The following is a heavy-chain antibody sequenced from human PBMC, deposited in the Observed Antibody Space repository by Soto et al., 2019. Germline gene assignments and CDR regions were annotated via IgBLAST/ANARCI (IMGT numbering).Heavy chain of an antibody. J-gene: IGHJ3*02. Sequence: SGTLFPTCTFAGGSLSSGGFFWGLIRQHPGKGLEWIGYIYYSGSTYYNPSLKSRVTISVDTSKNQFSLKLSSVTAADTAVYYCAGGDSDAFDIWGQGTMVTVSS. CDR3: AGGDSDAFDI. CDR1: GGSLSSGGFF. D-gene: IGHD4-17*01. CDR2: IYYSGST. V-gene: IGHV4-31*03.